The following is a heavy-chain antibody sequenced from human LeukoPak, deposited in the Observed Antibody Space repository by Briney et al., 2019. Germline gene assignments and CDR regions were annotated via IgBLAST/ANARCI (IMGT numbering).Heavy chain of an antibody. CDR3: ARGGDYLDY. CDR1: GFTFSSYS. V-gene: IGHV3-30-3*01. Sequence: GGSLRLSCAASGFTFSSYSMHWVRQAPGKGLEWVAVISYDGSNKYYADSGKGRFTISRDNSKKTLYLQMNRLRAEDTAVYYCARGGDYLDYWGQGTLVTVSS. CDR2: ISYDGSNK. J-gene: IGHJ4*02.